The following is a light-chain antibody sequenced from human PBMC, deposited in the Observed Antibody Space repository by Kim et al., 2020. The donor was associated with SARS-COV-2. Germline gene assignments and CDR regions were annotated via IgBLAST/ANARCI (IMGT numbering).Light chain of an antibody. CDR1: RSVSGKY. Sequence: CPGEVATLSCRVSRSVSGKYLAWYQQKPGQAPRLLIYGASTRAAGIPDRFSGSGSGTDFTLTISRLEPEDFSLYYCQHYGSSPLAFGGGTKVDI. V-gene: IGKV3-20*01. CDR3: QHYGSSPLA. CDR2: GAS. J-gene: IGKJ4*01.